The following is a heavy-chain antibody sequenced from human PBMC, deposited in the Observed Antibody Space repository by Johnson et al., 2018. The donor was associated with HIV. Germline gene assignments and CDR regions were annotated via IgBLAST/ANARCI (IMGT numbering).Heavy chain of an antibody. D-gene: IGHD3-3*01. CDR3: AKELGKGETEEWATNYYYDWSKAYPIEGPRDVVGSIDV. CDR2: VSYDGSNK. V-gene: IGHV3-30*18. CDR1: GFTFDDFG. Sequence: QMQLVESGGGVVQPGGSLRLSCAASGFTFDDFGMSWVRQAPGKGLEWVAVVSYDGSNKYYADSVKGRFTISRDNSKNTLYLQMNSLRAEDTAMFYCAKELGKGETEEWATNYYYDWSKAYPIEGPRDVVGSIDVWGHGSLVTVSS. J-gene: IGHJ3*01.